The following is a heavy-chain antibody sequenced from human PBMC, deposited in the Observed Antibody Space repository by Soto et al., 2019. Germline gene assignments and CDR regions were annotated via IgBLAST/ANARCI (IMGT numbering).Heavy chain of an antibody. J-gene: IGHJ4*02. D-gene: IGHD6-19*01. CDR3: ARDLRRSGWYYFDY. V-gene: IGHV1-2*04. CDR2: INPNSGGT. Sequence: QVQLVQSGAEVKKPGASVKVSCKASGYTFTGYYMHWVRQAPGQGLEWMGWINPNSGGTNYAQKCQGWVTMTRDTSISTAYMELSRLRSDDTAVYYCARDLRRSGWYYFDYWGQGTLVTVSS. CDR1: GYTFTGYY.